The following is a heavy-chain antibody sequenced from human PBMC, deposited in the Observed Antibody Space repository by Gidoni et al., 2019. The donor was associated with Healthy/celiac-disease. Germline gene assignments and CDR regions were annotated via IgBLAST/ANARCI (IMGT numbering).Heavy chain of an antibody. V-gene: IGHV2-26*01. J-gene: IGHJ5*02. CDR1: GFSLSNARMG. D-gene: IGHD2-2*01. Sequence: QVPLKESGPVLVQPTETLPLPCTVSGFSLSNARMGVSWIRQPPWKALEWLAHIFSNDEKSYSTPLKSRLTIDKDTSKSQVVLTMTNMDPVDTATYYCARIMPRGGFDHWGQGTLVTVSS. CDR3: ARIMPRGGFDH. CDR2: IFSNDEK.